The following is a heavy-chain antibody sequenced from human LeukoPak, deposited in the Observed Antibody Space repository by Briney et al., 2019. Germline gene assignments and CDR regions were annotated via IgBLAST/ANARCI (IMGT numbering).Heavy chain of an antibody. V-gene: IGHV4-34*01. CDR2: INHSGST. Sequence: SETLSLTCAVYGGSFSGYYWSWIRQPPGQGLEWIGEINHSGSTNYNPSLKSRVTISVDTSKNQFSLKLSSVTAADTAVYYCARLVRIVVVPAAIRYYYYGMDVWGQGTTVTVSS. CDR3: ARLVRIVVVPAAIRYYYYGMDV. D-gene: IGHD2-2*02. J-gene: IGHJ6*02. CDR1: GGSFSGYY.